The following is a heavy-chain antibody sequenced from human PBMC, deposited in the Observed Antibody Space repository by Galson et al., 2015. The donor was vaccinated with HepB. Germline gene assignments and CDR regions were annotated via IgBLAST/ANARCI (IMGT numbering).Heavy chain of an antibody. J-gene: IGHJ4*02. V-gene: IGHV1-69*13. CDR3: ARKNSHFDY. D-gene: IGHD2/OR15-2a*01. CDR2: SIPIFGTT. Sequence: SVKVSCKASGGTFSSYAISWVRQAPGQGLEWMGGSIPIFGTTNYAPRFQGRVTITADESTSTIYMELSSLTSEDTAVYYCARKNSHFDYWGQGTLVTVSA. CDR1: GGTFSSYA.